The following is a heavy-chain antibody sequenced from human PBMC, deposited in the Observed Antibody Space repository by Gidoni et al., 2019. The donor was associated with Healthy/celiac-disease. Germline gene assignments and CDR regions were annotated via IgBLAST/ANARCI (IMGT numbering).Heavy chain of an antibody. J-gene: IGHJ3*02. Sequence: QVQLVESGGGVVQPGRSLRLSCAASGFTLRSYAMHGVRQAPGQGLEWVAVISYDGSNKYYADSVKGRFTISRDNSKNTLYLQMNSLRAEDTAVYYCARDSPAGIAVAGVHDAFDIWGQGTMVTVSS. CDR2: ISYDGSNK. V-gene: IGHV3-30*04. CDR3: ARDSPAGIAVAGVHDAFDI. CDR1: GFTLRSYA. D-gene: IGHD6-19*01.